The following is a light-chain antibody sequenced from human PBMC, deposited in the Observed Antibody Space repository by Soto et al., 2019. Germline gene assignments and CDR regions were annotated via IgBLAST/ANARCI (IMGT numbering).Light chain of an antibody. CDR3: QQYGNSPWT. Sequence: EIVLTQSPGTLSLSPGERATLSCRASQSVSSNYLAWYQQKPGQAPRLLIYGASSRATGIPDRFSGSGSGTAFAFTISGLEPEDFAVYYCQQYGNSPWTFGQGTNVEIK. J-gene: IGKJ1*01. V-gene: IGKV3-20*01. CDR1: QSVSSNY. CDR2: GAS.